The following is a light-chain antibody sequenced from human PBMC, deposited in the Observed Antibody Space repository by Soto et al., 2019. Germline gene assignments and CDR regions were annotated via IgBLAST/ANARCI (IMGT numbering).Light chain of an antibody. CDR3: QQRSNCPLT. Sequence: EIVLTQSPATLSLSPGERATLSCRASQSVNTYLAWYQQRPGQAPRLLMYDASNRATGIPARFSGRGSGTDFTLTIDSLQPEDFAVYYCQQRSNCPLTFGGGTKVEIK. CDR2: DAS. V-gene: IGKV3-11*01. J-gene: IGKJ4*01. CDR1: QSVNTY.